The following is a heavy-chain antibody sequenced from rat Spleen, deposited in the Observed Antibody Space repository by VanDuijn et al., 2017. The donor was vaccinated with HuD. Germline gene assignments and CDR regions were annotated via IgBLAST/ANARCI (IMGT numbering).Heavy chain of an antibody. J-gene: IGHJ3*01. V-gene: IGHV5-20*01. CDR2: ISYDGSTT. Sequence: EVQLVESGGGLVQPGRSLKLSCAASGFTFSDYYMAWVRQAPTKGLEWVATISYDGSTTYYRDSVKGRFTISRDNTKSTLYLQMNSLRSEDTATYYCTTENYWFAYWGQGTLVTVSS. CDR1: GFTFSDYY. CDR3: TTENYWFAY. D-gene: IGHD1-10*01.